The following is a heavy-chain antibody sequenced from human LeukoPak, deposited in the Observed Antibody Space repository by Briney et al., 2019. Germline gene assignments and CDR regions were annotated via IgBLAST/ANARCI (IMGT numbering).Heavy chain of an antibody. CDR1: GGAISIYY. CDR3: ARGSDGYTTFDY. J-gene: IGHJ4*02. D-gene: IGHD5-24*01. V-gene: IGHV4-59*01. CDR2: IYYSGST. Sequence: SETLSLTCTVSGGAISIYYWSWIRQPPGKGLEWIGYIYYSGSTNYNPSLKSRVTITVDTSKNQFSLKVSSVTAADTAVYYCARGSDGYTTFDYWGQGTLVTLSS.